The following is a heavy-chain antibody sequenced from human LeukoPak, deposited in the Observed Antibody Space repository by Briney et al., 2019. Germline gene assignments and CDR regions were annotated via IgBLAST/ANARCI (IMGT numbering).Heavy chain of an antibody. D-gene: IGHD2-2*01. Sequence: ASVKVSCKASGYTFTGYAVHWVRQAPGQGLEWMGRINPNSGGTLYAQKFQGRVIMTRDTPITTAYMELTNLTSADAAVYYCARDGGYCTSPSCALDYMDVWGRGTTVTVS. CDR3: ARDGGYCTSPSCALDYMDV. J-gene: IGHJ6*03. CDR2: INPNSGGT. V-gene: IGHV1-2*06. CDR1: GYTFTGYA.